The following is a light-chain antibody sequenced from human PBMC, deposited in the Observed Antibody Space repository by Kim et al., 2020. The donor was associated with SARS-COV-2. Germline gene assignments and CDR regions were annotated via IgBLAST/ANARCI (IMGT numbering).Light chain of an antibody. CDR3: QQYGSSPT. CDR2: GAS. V-gene: IGKV3-20*01. CDR1: QSVTSNY. Sequence: EIVLTQSPGTLSLSPGERATLSCRASQSVTSNYLAWYQQKPGQAPRLLIYGASSGATGIPDRFSGSGSGTDFTITISRLEPEDFAVYYCQQYGSSPTFGQGTKVDIK. J-gene: IGKJ1*01.